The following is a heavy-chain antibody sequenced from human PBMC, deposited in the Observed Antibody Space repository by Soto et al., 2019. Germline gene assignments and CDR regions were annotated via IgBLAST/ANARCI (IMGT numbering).Heavy chain of an antibody. J-gene: IGHJ4*02. V-gene: IGHV1-69*13. CDR1: GYAFTSYA. CDR2: IIPIFGTA. CDR3: ASTYDSSGYYQGY. Sequence: VASVKVSCKASGYAFTSYAMHWVRQAPGQGLEWMGGIIPIFGTANYAQKFQGRVTITADESTSTAYMELSSLRSEDTAVYYCASTYDSSGYYQGYWGQGTLVTVSS. D-gene: IGHD3-22*01.